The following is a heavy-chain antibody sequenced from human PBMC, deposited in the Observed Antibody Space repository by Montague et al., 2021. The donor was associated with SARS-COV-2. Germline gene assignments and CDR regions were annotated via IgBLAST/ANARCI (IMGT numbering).Heavy chain of an antibody. CDR3: AREGRTTDYDILTGYYYYYYMDV. CDR2: IYTSGST. V-gene: IGHV4-61*02. CDR1: GGSISSGSYY. J-gene: IGHJ6*03. Sequence: TLSLTCTVSGGSISSGSYYWSWIRQPAGKGLEWIGRIYTSGSTNYNPSFRNRVTISVDTSKNQFSLKLSSVTAADTAVYYCAREGRTTDYDILTGYYYYYYMDVWGKGTTVTVSS. D-gene: IGHD3-9*01.